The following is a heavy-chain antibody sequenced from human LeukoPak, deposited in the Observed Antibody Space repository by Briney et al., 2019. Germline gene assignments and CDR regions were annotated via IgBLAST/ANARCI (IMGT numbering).Heavy chain of an antibody. CDR2: INPNSGGT. V-gene: IGHV1-2*02. D-gene: IGHD6-19*01. CDR3: ARRLSSSGWHYYGMDV. J-gene: IGHJ6*02. Sequence: ASVKASCKASGYTFIGYYMHWVRQAPGQGLEWMGWINPNSGGTNYAQKFQGRVTMTRDRSISTAYMELSRLRSDDTAVYYCARRLSSSGWHYYGMDVWGQGTTVTVSS. CDR1: GYTFIGYY.